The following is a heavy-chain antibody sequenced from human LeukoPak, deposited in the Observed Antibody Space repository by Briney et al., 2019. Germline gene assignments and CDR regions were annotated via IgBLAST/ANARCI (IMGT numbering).Heavy chain of an antibody. J-gene: IGHJ4*02. Sequence: SETLSLTCTVSGGSISSSSYYWGWIRQPPGKGLEWIGSIYYSGSTYYNPSLKSRVTISVDTSKNQFSLKLSSVTAADTAVYYCARESTNYDFWSGYHEKYYFDYWGQGTLVTVSS. D-gene: IGHD3-3*01. V-gene: IGHV4-39*07. CDR2: IYYSGST. CDR3: ARESTNYDFWSGYHEKYYFDY. CDR1: GGSISSSSYY.